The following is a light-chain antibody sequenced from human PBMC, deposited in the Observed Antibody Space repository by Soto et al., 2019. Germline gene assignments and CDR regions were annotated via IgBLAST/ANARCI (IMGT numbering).Light chain of an antibody. V-gene: IGKV3-11*01. CDR1: QRIGNY. Sequence: EIVLTQAPATLSLSPGERATLSCRASQRIGNYIAWYQQKPGQAPRLLVYDVFNRATGIPARFSGSGSGTDFTLTISSLEHEDFAVYYCLQRAAWPWTFGQGTKVEVK. CDR2: DVF. CDR3: LQRAAWPWT. J-gene: IGKJ1*01.